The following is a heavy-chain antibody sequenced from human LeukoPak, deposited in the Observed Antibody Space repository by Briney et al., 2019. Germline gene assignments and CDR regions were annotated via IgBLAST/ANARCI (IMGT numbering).Heavy chain of an antibody. CDR3: ARSDWFDP. CDR1: GFTFSSYS. V-gene: IGHV3-21*05. CDR2: ISSSSSYI. J-gene: IGHJ5*02. Sequence: PGGSLRLSCAASGFTFSSYSMNWVRQAPGKGLEWVSYISSSSSYIYYADSVKGRFTISRDNAKNTLYLQMNSLTAEDTAVYYCARSDWFDPWGQGTLVTVSS.